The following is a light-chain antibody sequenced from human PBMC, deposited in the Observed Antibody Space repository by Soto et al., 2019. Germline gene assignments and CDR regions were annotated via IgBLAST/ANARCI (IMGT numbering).Light chain of an antibody. CDR3: QSYDSSLSAPYV. V-gene: IGLV1-40*01. Sequence: QAVVTQPPSVSGAPGQRVTFSCTGSSSNIGAHSNVYWYQHPPGTAPKLLIYDNNNRPSGVPDRFSGSKSGTSASLAITGLQAEDEADYYCQSYDSSLSAPYVFGTGTKVTVL. J-gene: IGLJ1*01. CDR2: DNN. CDR1: SSNIGAHSN.